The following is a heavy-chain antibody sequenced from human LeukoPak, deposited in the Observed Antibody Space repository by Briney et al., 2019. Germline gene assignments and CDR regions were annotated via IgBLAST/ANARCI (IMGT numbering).Heavy chain of an antibody. CDR2: VRYDGSNK. D-gene: IGHD5-18*01. CDR1: GFTFSSYG. CDR3: AKDAFRGYSYGYRVSMVWFDQ. J-gene: IGHJ5*02. V-gene: IGHV3-30*02. Sequence: PGESLRLSCAASGFTFSSYGMHWVRQAPGKWLEWVAFVRYDGSNKYYVDSVKGRFTISRDNSKNTLSLQMSSLRAEDTAVYFCAKDAFRGYSYGYRVSMVWFDQWGQGILVTVSS.